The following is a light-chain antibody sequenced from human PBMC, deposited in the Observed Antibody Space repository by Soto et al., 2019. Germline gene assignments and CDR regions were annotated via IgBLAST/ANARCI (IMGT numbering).Light chain of an antibody. CDR3: CSYEGSNYV. CDR2: EVS. V-gene: IGLV2-23*02. J-gene: IGLJ1*01. CDR1: SSDVGNYNL. Sequence: QSALTQPASVSGSPGQSITISCTGTSSDVGNYNLVSWYQHHPGKAPKLMIYEVSKRPSGVSNRFSGSKSGDTASLTISGLQAEDEADYYCCSYEGSNYVFGTGTKVTVL.